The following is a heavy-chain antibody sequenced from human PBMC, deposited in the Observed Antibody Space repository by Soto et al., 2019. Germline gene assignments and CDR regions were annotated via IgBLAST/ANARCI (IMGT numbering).Heavy chain of an antibody. CDR3: ARDGVGVTTFWGFLDY. D-gene: IGHD3-10*02. V-gene: IGHV3-33*01. J-gene: IGHJ4*02. CDR1: EFIFRGYG. CDR2: IRFDGSNI. Sequence: QVQMVESGGGVVQPGGSLRLSCAVSEFIFRGYGMHWVRQAPGKGLEWVAIIRFDGSNIHYADYVLGRFTIARDNSKNMLYLEMNNLRVEDTAVYYCARDGVGVTTFWGFLDYWGQGTLVTVPA.